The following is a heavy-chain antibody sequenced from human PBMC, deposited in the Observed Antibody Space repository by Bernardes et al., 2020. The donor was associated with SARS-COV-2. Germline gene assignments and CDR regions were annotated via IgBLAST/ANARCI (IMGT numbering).Heavy chain of an antibody. J-gene: IGHJ6*02. D-gene: IGHD2-15*01. CDR3: AREVKYCTGGSCYLCYYYNGMDV. CDR1: GFTFSSDA. CDR2: ITHDGSSK. V-gene: IGHV3-30*01. Sequence: GGSLKLLCAASGFTFSSDAMHWVHQAPGKGLEWVSVITHDGSSKYYADSVKGRFTISRDNSKNTLYLQMNSLRAEDTAVYYCAREVKYCTGGSCYLCYYYNGMDVWDQGTTVTVSS.